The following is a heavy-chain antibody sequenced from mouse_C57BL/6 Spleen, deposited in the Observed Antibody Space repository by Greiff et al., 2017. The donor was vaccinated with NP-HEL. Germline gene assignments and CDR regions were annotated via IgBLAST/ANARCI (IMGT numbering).Heavy chain of an antibody. CDR2: IWSGGST. CDR1: GFSLTSYG. CDR3: ASLYFITTVVASGFDV. Sequence: VQLQQSGPGLVQPSQSLSITCTVSGFSLTSYGVHWVRQSPGKGLEWLGVIWSGGSTDYNAAFISRLSISKDNSKSQVFFKMNSLQADDTAIYYCASLYFITTVVASGFDVWGTGTTVTVSS. V-gene: IGHV2-2*01. J-gene: IGHJ1*03. D-gene: IGHD1-1*01.